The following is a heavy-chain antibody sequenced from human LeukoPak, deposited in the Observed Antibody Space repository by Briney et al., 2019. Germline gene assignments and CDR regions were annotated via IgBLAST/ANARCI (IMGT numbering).Heavy chain of an antibody. V-gene: IGHV4-4*07. CDR3: ARGTDMTPITGYYSFVH. CDR2: ISDSWRT. J-gene: IGHJ4*02. CDR1: AGSITGYY. Sequence: SETLSLTCTVSAGSITGYYWTWIRQPAGKGLGWIGRISDSWRTYYNPSLESRASISLYTSNNQFSLKVTRVTAADPAVYYRARGTDMTPITGYYSFVHWGQGPL. D-gene: IGHD5-24*01.